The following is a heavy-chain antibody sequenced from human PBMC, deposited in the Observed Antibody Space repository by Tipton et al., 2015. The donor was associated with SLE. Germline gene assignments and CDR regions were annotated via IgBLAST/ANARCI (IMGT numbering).Heavy chain of an antibody. CDR1: GGSISSSSYY. D-gene: IGHD3-3*01. CDR3: AGLRFLEWLSLYYFDY. V-gene: IGHV4-39*01. CDR2: IYYSGST. J-gene: IGHJ4*02. Sequence: TLSLTCTVSGGSISSSSYYWGWIRQPPGKGLEWIGSIYYSGSTYYNPSLKSRVTISVDTSKNQFSLKLSSVTAADTAVYYCAGLRFLEWLSLYYFDYWGQGTLVTVSS.